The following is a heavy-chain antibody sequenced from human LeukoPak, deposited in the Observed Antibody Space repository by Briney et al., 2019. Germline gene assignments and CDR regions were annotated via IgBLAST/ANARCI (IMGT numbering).Heavy chain of an antibody. CDR1: GGSFSGYY. CDR3: ARRMPSSGYSYDF. V-gene: IGHV4-34*01. J-gene: IGHJ4*02. CDR2: INHSGST. D-gene: IGHD6-13*01. Sequence: SETLSLTCAVYGGSFSGYYWSWIRQPPGKGLEWIGEINHSGSTNYNPSLKSRVTISVDTSKNQFSLKLSSVTAADTALYYCARRMPSSGYSYDFWGLGTLVSVSS.